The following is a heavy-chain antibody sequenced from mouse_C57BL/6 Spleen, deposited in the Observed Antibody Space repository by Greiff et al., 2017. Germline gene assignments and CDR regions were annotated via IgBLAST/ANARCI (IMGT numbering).Heavy chain of an antibody. Sequence: VQLQQSGAELVKPGASVKMSCKASGYTFTSYWITWVKQRPGQGLEWIGDIYPGSGSTNYNEKFKSKATLTVDTSSSTAYMQLSSLTSEDSAVYYCAREIYDGYYGFAYWGQGTLVTVSA. V-gene: IGHV1-55*01. CDR3: AREIYDGYYGFAY. CDR1: GYTFTSYW. J-gene: IGHJ3*01. CDR2: IYPGSGST. D-gene: IGHD2-3*01.